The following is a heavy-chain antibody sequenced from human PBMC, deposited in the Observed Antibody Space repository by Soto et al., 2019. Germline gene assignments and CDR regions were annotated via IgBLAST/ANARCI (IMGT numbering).Heavy chain of an antibody. Sequence: ASVKVSCKASGYTFTSYDINWVRQATGQGLEWMGWMNTNSGNTGYAQKFQGRVTMTRNTSISTAYMELSSFRSEDTAVYYCARHDYYYMDVWGKGTTVTAP. J-gene: IGHJ6*03. V-gene: IGHV1-8*01. CDR2: MNTNSGNT. CDR3: ARHDYYYMDV. CDR1: GYTFTSYD.